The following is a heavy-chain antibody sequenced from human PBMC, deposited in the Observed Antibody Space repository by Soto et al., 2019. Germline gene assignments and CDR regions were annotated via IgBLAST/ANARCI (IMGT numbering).Heavy chain of an antibody. J-gene: IGHJ4*02. D-gene: IGHD3-3*01. Sequence: QVQLVQSEAEVKKPGSSVKVSCKASGGTVSSYAISWVRQAPGQGLEWMGGIIPIFGTANYAQKFQGRVTITADESTSTAYMELSSLRSEDTAVYYCARGRTIFGVVPNFDYWGPGTLVTVSS. CDR3: ARGRTIFGVVPNFDY. CDR2: IIPIFGTA. CDR1: GGTVSSYA. V-gene: IGHV1-69*01.